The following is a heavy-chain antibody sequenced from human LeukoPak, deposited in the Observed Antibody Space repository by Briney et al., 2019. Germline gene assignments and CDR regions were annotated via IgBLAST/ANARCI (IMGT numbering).Heavy chain of an antibody. CDR1: RYTFTSYG. CDR3: AGNAGGYNFGYFDY. Sequence: GASVKVSCKASRYTFTSYGISWVRQAPGQGLEWMGWISAYNGNTNYAQKPQGRVTMTTDTSTSTAYMELRSLRSDDTAVYYCAGNAGGYNFGYFDYWGQGTLVTVSS. D-gene: IGHD5-24*01. V-gene: IGHV1-18*01. J-gene: IGHJ4*02. CDR2: ISAYNGNT.